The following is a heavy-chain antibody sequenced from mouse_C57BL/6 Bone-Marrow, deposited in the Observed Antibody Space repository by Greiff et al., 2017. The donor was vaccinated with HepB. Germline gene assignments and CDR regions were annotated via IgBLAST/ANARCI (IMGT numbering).Heavy chain of an antibody. CDR1: GFSLTSYG. J-gene: IGHJ2*01. D-gene: IGHD6-1*01. CDR3: ARGGLCYSYFDY. V-gene: IGHV2-2*01. Sequence: VQVVESGPGLVQPSQSLSITCTVSGFSLTSYGVHWVRQSPGKGLEWLGVIWSGGSTDYNAAFISRLSISKDNSKSQVFFKMNSLQADDTAIYYCARGGLCYSYFDYWGQGTTLTVSS. CDR2: IWSGGST.